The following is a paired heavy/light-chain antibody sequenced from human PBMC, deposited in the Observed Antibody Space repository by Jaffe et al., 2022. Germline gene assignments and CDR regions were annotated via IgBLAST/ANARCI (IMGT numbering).Light chain of an antibody. CDR3: LLSYSGALWV. CDR2: DTS. J-gene: IGLJ3*02. Sequence: QAVVTQEPSLTVSPGGTVTLTCGSSTGAVTSGHYPYWFQQKPGQAPRTLIYDTSNKHSWTPARFSGSLLGGKAALTLSGAQPEDEAEYYCLLSYSGALWVFGGGTKLTVL. CDR1: TGAVTSGHY. V-gene: IGLV7-46*01.
Heavy chain of an antibody. D-gene: IGHD3-16*01. Sequence: EVQLVESGGGLVQPGGSLRLSCAASGFTFSSYSMNWVRQAPGKGLEWVSYISSSSSTIYYADSVKGRFTISRDNAKNSLYLQMNSLRAEDTAVYYCARVSYDYIWGSYIQHEAPYDYWGQGTLVTVSS. J-gene: IGHJ4*02. CDR1: GFTFSSYS. V-gene: IGHV3-48*01. CDR3: ARVSYDYIWGSYIQHEAPYDY. CDR2: ISSSSSTI.